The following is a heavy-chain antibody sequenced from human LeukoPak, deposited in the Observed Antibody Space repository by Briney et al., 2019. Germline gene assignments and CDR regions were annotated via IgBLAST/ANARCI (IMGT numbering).Heavy chain of an antibody. V-gene: IGHV3-23*01. CDR2: ISGSGGST. CDR1: GFTFSSYA. D-gene: IGHD4-17*01. Sequence: GESLRLSCAASGFTFSSYAMSWVRQAPGKGLEWVSAISGSGGSTYYADSVKGRFTISRDNSKNTVYLQMNSLRAEDTAVYYCAKDRNGYGEHWGQGTLVTVSS. CDR3: AKDRNGYGEH. J-gene: IGHJ1*01.